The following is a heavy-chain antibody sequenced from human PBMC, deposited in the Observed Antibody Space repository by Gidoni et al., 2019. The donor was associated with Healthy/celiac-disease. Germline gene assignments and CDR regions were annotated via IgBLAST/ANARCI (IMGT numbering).Heavy chain of an antibody. Sequence: EVQLVESGGGLVKPGGSLRLSCAASGFTFSRYSMNWVRQAPGKGLEWVSSISSSSSYIYYADSVKGRFTISRDNAKNSLYLQMNSLRAEDTAVYYCATLRALDIAVAGQDYWGQGTLVTVSS. V-gene: IGHV3-21*01. J-gene: IGHJ4*02. CDR3: ATLRALDIAVAGQDY. CDR1: GFTFSRYS. CDR2: ISSSSSYI. D-gene: IGHD6-19*01.